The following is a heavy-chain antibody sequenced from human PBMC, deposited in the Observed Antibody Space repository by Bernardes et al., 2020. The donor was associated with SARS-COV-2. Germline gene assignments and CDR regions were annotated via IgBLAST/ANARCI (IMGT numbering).Heavy chain of an antibody. J-gene: IGHJ6*02. Sequence: SETLSLTCTVSGGSISSYYWSWIRQPPGKGLEWIGYIYYSGSTNYNPSLKSRVTISVDTSKNQFSLKLSSVTAADTAVYYCASNGFSYYDSSGYYSYGMDVWGQGTTVTVSS. D-gene: IGHD3-22*01. CDR3: ASNGFSYYDSSGYYSYGMDV. CDR2: IYYSGST. CDR1: GGSISSYY. V-gene: IGHV4-59*08.